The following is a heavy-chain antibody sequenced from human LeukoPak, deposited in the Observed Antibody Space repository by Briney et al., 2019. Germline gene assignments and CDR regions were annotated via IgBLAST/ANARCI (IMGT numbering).Heavy chain of an antibody. V-gene: IGHV3-23*01. D-gene: IGHD2-21*02. Sequence: PGGSLRLSCAACGFTFNTYAMTWVRQAPGKGLEWVSVIGSDGGGIQYADSVKGRFSISRDNSKNTLCLQMNSLRTEDTAIYYCAKYAPPTTVVTRFFDSWGQGSLVSVSS. CDR3: AKYAPPTTVVTRFFDS. J-gene: IGHJ4*02. CDR1: GFTFNTYA. CDR2: IGSDGGGI.